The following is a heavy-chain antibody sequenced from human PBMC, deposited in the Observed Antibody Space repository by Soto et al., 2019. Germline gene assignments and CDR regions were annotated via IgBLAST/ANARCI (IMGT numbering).Heavy chain of an antibody. Sequence: EVQLVESGGGLVKPGGSLRLSCAASGFTFSSYGMNWVRQAPGKGLEWVSFISSGSSYIYYADSVKGRFTISRDNAKNSLYLEMNSLRAEDTALYSCARAASVDVWGQGTTVTVSS. CDR2: ISSGSSYI. J-gene: IGHJ6*02. D-gene: IGHD6-6*01. CDR1: GFTFSSYG. CDR3: ARAASVDV. V-gene: IGHV3-21*01.